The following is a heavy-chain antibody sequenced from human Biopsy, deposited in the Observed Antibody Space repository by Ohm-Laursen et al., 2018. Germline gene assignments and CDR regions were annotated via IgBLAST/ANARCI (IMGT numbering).Heavy chain of an antibody. Sequence: SQTLSLTCTVSGASVSSGSYDWSWIRQPPGKGLEWIGYVYYTGSTDYNPSLQSRVTISVDTSKNHFSLRLRSVTPADTAIYYCARDRGYYSDRTVPGYFDFWGRGTLVTVSS. CDR1: GASVSSGSYD. V-gene: IGHV4-61*03. D-gene: IGHD3-22*01. CDR3: ARDRGYYSDRTVPGYFDF. J-gene: IGHJ2*01. CDR2: VYYTGST.